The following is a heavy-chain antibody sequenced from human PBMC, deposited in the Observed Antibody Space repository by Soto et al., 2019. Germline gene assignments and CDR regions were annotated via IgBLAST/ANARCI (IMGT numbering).Heavy chain of an antibody. V-gene: IGHV3-53*01. J-gene: IGHJ6*02. CDR2: IYSGGST. CDR3: ARGPAIDYGMDV. CDR1: GFTVSSNY. Sequence: GGSLRLCCAASGFTVSSNYMSWVRQAPGKGLEWVSVIYSGGSTYYADSVKGRFTISRDNSKNTLYLQMNSLRAEDTAVYYCARGPAIDYGMDVWGQGTTVTVSS. D-gene: IGHD3-22*01.